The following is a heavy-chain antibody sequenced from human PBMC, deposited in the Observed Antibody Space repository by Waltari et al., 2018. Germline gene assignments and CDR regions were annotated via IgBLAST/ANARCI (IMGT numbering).Heavy chain of an antibody. CDR3: AREGRYYDILTGYRPYYYYGMDV. D-gene: IGHD3-9*01. CDR2: IYHSGST. J-gene: IGHJ6*02. CDR1: GGSISSSNW. Sequence: QVQLQESGPGLVKPSGTLSLTCAVSGGSISSSNWWSWVRQPPGKGLEWIGEIYHSGSTNYNPSLKSRVTISVDKSKNQFSLKLSSVTAADTAVYYCAREGRYYDILTGYRPYYYYGMDVWGQGTTVTVSS. V-gene: IGHV4-4*02.